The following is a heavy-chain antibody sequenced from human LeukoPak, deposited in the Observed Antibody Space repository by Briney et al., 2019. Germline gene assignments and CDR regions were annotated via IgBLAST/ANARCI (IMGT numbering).Heavy chain of an antibody. D-gene: IGHD2-15*01. CDR2: IIPIFGTA. Sequence: SVTVSCKASGGTFSSYAISWVRQAPGQGLEWMGGIIPIFGTANYAQKFQGRVTITADESTSTAYMELSSLRSEDTAVYYCARSVSTGVVAATFDYWGQGTLVTVSS. J-gene: IGHJ4*02. V-gene: IGHV1-69*01. CDR3: ARSVSTGVVAATFDY. CDR1: GGTFSSYA.